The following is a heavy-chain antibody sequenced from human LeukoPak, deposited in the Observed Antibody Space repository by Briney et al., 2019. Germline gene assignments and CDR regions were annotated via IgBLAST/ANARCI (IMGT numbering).Heavy chain of an antibody. CDR1: GFTFSSYW. CDR3: ASIAARLGGDY. Sequence: GGSLRLSCAASGFTFSSYWRHWVRQAPGKGLVWVSRINSDGSSTSYADSVKGRFTTSRDNAKNTLYLQMNSLRAEDTAVYYCASIAARLGGDYWGQGTLVTVSS. V-gene: IGHV3-74*01. D-gene: IGHD6-6*01. CDR2: INSDGSST. J-gene: IGHJ4*02.